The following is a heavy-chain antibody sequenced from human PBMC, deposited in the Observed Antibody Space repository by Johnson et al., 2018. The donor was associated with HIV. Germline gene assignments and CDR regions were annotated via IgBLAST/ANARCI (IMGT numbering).Heavy chain of an antibody. Sequence: VQLVESGGGLVQPGRSLRLSCAASGFTFDDYAMHWVRQAPGKGLEWVSGISWNSGSIGYADSVKGRFTISRDNAKNSLYLQMNSLRAEDTALYYCARDVPPPGASSWFRGSPYCDIWGQGTMVTVSS. CDR3: ARDVPPPGASSWFRGSPYCDI. CDR2: ISWNSGSI. D-gene: IGHD3-10*01. CDR1: GFTFDDYA. V-gene: IGHV3-9*01. J-gene: IGHJ3*02.